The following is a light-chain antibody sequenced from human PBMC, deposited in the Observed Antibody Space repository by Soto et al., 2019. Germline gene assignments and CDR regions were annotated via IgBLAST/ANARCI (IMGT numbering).Light chain of an antibody. J-gene: IGKJ1*01. V-gene: IGKV1-5*01. CDR1: QSISSW. CDR2: GAS. CDR3: QQYNTLWT. Sequence: DIQMTQSPSTLSASVGDRVTITCRASQSISSWLAWYQQKPGKAPKLLIYGASSLESGVPSRFSGSGSGTEFTLTISSLQPDDFATYYCQQYNTLWTFGQGTKVDIK.